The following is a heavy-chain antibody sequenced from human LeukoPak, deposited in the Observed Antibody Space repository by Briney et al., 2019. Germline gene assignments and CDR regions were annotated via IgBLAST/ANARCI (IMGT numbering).Heavy chain of an antibody. CDR2: IRSKAYGGTT. V-gene: IGHV3-49*03. D-gene: IGHD1/OR15-1a*01. CDR1: GFTFGDYA. CDR3: AKDPSYNWNIVADY. J-gene: IGHJ4*02. Sequence: GGSLRLSCTASGFTFGDYAMSWFRQAPGKGLEWVGFIRSKAYGGTTEYAASVKGRFTISRDDSKSIAYLQMNSLRAEDTAVYYCAKDPSYNWNIVADYWGQGTLVTVSS.